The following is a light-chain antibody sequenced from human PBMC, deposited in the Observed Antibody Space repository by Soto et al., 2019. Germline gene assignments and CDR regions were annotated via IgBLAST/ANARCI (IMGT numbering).Light chain of an antibody. CDR2: WAS. Sequence: DFVMTQSPDSLAVSLDERATINCKSSQSVLSSANNKNYLAWYKHKPGQPPKLLIYWASTRESGVPDRFSGSGSWTDFTLTISSLQAEDVAAYYCQQYHTGPITFGQGTRLEIK. CDR1: QSVLSSANNKNY. V-gene: IGKV4-1*01. J-gene: IGKJ5*01. CDR3: QQYHTGPIT.